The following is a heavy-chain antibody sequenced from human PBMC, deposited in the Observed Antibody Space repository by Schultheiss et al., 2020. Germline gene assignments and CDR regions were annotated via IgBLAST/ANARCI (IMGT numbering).Heavy chain of an antibody. CDR3: ARGLGAPVTITNNWFDP. J-gene: IGHJ5*02. V-gene: IGHV4-61*01. D-gene: IGHD3-10*01. Sequence: SETLSLTCTVSGGSVSSGSYYWSWIRQPPGKGLEWIDYIYYSGSTNYNPYLKSRVTISVDTSKNQFSLKLSSVTAADTAVYYCARGLGAPVTITNNWFDPWGQGTLVTVSS. CDR2: IYYSGST. CDR1: GGSVSSGSYY.